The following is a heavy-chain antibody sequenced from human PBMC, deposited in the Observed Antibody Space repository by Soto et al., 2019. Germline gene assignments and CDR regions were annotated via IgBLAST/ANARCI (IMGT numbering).Heavy chain of an antibody. CDR1: GYTFTSYG. CDR3: ERVPRGYCSSTCCYLEERRRNNWFGP. Sequence: QVQLVQSGAEVKKPGASVKVSCKASGYTFTSYGISWVRQAPGQGLEWMGWISAYNGNTNYAQKLQGRVTMNTDTSTSKGYMELRNLRSDDTAVYYCERVPRGYCSSTCCYLEERRRNNWFGPWGQGTLVTVSS. CDR2: ISAYNGNT. V-gene: IGHV1-18*01. D-gene: IGHD2-2*01. J-gene: IGHJ5*02.